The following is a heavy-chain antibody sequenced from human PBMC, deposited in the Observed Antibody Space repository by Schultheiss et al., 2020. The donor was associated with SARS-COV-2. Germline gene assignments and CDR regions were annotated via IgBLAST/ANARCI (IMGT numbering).Heavy chain of an antibody. J-gene: IGHJ4*02. CDR3: AKDVGAVASLFEH. Sequence: GGSLRLSCAASGFSFSRSGMAWVRQAPGKGLDWVSTIDASGRNTHYADSVKGRFTISRDNSKNTLWLQMNSLRDEDTALYYCAKDVGAVASLFEHWGQGTLVTVSS. CDR1: GFSFSRSG. CDR2: IDASGRNT. D-gene: IGHD3-16*01. V-gene: IGHV3-23*01.